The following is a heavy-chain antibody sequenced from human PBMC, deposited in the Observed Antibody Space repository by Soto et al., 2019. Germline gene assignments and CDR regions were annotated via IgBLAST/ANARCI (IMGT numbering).Heavy chain of an antibody. J-gene: IGHJ4*02. D-gene: IGHD6-13*01. CDR2: VYNSGST. CDR1: GGSISSNY. V-gene: IGHV4-59*01. Sequence: SETLSLTCTVSGGSISSNYWTWIRQPPGKGLEWIGYVYNSGSTNYNPSLKSRVTISEDTSKSQFSLKVNSMTAADTAVYYCARYRREAVAGYTLDNWGQRMLVTVSS. CDR3: ARYRREAVAGYTLDN.